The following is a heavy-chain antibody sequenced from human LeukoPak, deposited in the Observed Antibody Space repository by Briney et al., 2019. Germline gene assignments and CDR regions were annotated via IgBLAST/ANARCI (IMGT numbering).Heavy chain of an antibody. Sequence: PSETLSLTCAVYGGSFSGYYWSWIRQPPGKGLEWIGEINHSGSTNYNPSLKSRVTISVDTSKNQFSLKLSSVTAADTAVYYCARGRAKYYDFLSGYYTRWFDPWGQGTLVTVSS. J-gene: IGHJ5*02. V-gene: IGHV4-34*01. CDR2: INHSGST. CDR3: ARGRAKYYDFLSGYYTRWFDP. CDR1: GGSFSGYY. D-gene: IGHD3-3*01.